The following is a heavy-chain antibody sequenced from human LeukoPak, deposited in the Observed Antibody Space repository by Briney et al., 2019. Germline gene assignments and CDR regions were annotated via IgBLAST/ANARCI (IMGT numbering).Heavy chain of an antibody. CDR1: GGSISSYY. Sequence: SETLSLTCTVSGGSISSYYWSWIRQPPGKGLEWIGYIYYSGSTNYNPSLKSRVTISVDTSKNQFSLKLSSVTAADTAVYYCARASTRGYYDSSGYFDYWGQGTLVTVSS. J-gene: IGHJ4*02. V-gene: IGHV4-59*12. CDR3: ARASTRGYYDSSGYFDY. CDR2: IYYSGST. D-gene: IGHD3-22*01.